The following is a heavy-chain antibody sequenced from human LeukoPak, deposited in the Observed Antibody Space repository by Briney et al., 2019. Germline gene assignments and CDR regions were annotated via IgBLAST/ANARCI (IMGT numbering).Heavy chain of an antibody. CDR1: GGSFSGYY. CDR3: ARRVKYYYGSGSYYKGNWFDP. J-gene: IGHJ5*02. CDR2: INHSGST. D-gene: IGHD3-10*01. V-gene: IGHV4-34*01. Sequence: SETLSLTCAVYGGSFSGYYWSWIRQPPGKGLEWIGEINHSGSTNYNPSLKSRVTISVDTSKNQFSLKLSSVTAADTAVYYCARRVKYYYGSGSYYKGNWFDPWGQGTLVTVSS.